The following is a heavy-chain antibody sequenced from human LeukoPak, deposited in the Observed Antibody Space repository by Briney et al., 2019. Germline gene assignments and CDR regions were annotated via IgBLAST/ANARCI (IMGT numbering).Heavy chain of an antibody. CDR1: GGSISSYH. Sequence: SETLSLTCTVSGGSISSYHWSWIRQPPGKGLEWIGYIYYSGSTNYNPSLKSRVTISVDTSKNQFSLKLSSVTAADTAVYYCARGPNMVRGVIDYWGQGTLVTVSS. V-gene: IGHV4-59*01. CDR3: ARGPNMVRGVIDY. J-gene: IGHJ4*02. D-gene: IGHD3-10*01. CDR2: IYYSGST.